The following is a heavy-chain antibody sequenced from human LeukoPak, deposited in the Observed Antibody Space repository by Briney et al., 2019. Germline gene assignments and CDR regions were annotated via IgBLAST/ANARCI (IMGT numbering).Heavy chain of an antibody. CDR1: GFSFTNAW. J-gene: IGHJ4*02. V-gene: IGHV3-15*01. Sequence: GGSLRLSCGASGFSFTNAWMTWVRQASGKGLEWVGRIKSRADGETRDYAAPVKGRFTMSRDDSKATLDLQMNYLEAEDTAVYYCTTDLGITLIRGVIVYWGQGTLVTVTP. D-gene: IGHD3-10*01. CDR2: IKSRADGETR. CDR3: TTDLGITLIRGVIVY.